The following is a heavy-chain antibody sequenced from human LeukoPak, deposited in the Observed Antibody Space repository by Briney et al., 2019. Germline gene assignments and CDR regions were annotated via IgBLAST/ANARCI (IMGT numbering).Heavy chain of an antibody. J-gene: IGHJ6*02. CDR1: GFTFSSYG. V-gene: IGHV3-30*18. Sequence: GGSLRLSCAASGFTFSSYGMHWVRQAPGKGLEWVAVIPYDGSNKYYADSVKGRFTISRDNSKNTLYLQMNSLRAEDTAVYYCAKDHVGTYYYYYGMDVWGQGTTVTVSS. CDR3: AKDHVGTYYYYYGMDV. D-gene: IGHD1-26*01. CDR2: IPYDGSNK.